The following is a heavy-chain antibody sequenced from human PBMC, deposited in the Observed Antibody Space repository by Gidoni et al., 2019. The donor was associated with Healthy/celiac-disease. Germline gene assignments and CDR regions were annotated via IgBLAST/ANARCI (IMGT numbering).Heavy chain of an antibody. CDR2: LYYSGST. J-gene: IGHJ3*02. CDR3: ARQSTRNLERATIKPHDAFDI. CDR1: GGSISGSSYY. V-gene: IGHV4-39*01. Sequence: QLPLQESGPGLVKPSETLSLTCTVSGGSISGSSYYWGWIRPPQGKGLKWIGRLYYSGSTYYNRSLKSRVTISVDTSKNQFSLKLSSVTAADTAVYYCARQSTRNLERATIKPHDAFDIWGQGTMVTVSS. D-gene: IGHD1-7*01.